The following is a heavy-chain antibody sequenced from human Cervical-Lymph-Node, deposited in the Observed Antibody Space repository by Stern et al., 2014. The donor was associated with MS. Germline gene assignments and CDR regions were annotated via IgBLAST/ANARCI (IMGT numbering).Heavy chain of an antibody. Sequence: QVQLQESGPGLVKPSETLSLTCTVSGGSISGYYWSWVRQAPGKGLEWIGFSYYTGSTNYNPSLQSRVTISIDTSKNQFSLKLRSVTAADSAVYYCARNGVYGDSYFDSWGQGTLVTVSS. J-gene: IGHJ4*02. CDR1: GGSISGYY. CDR3: ARNGVYGDSYFDS. CDR2: SYYTGST. V-gene: IGHV4-59*01. D-gene: IGHD4-17*01.